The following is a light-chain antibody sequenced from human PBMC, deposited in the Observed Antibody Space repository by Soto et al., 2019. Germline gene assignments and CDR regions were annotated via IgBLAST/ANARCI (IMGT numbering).Light chain of an antibody. V-gene: IGKV3-15*01. Sequence: EIWMTQSPATLSVSLGESATLACGASQNVYKKLAWYQNKTGQAPSTLISGASTGATGVPPRLSGSGYGTDLTLTVNSMQSEDIEVYYCQQYHNWPVTFGGGTKVDIK. CDR2: GAS. J-gene: IGKJ4*01. CDR3: QQYHNWPVT. CDR1: QNVYKK.